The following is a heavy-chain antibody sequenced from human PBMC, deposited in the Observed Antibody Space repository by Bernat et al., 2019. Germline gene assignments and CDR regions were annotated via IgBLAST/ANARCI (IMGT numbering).Heavy chain of an antibody. V-gene: IGHV3-7*03. CDR1: GFTISTFW. D-gene: IGHD3-3*01. CDR2: INGDGSET. CDR3: VDGHYSQR. Sequence: VQMVASGGGLVQPGGSLRLSCTASGFTISTFWMNWVRLAPGKGLEWVANINGDGSETKYVDSVKGRFTVSRDNAANSAYLQMNSLRDEDTAMYYCVDGHYSQRWGQGTLVTVSS. J-gene: IGHJ4*02.